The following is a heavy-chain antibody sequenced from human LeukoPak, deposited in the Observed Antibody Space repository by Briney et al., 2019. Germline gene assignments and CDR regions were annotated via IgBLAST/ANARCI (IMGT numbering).Heavy chain of an antibody. V-gene: IGHV3-30*02. D-gene: IGHD3-22*01. CDR1: GFTLSSYG. CDR3: AKADDYYDSSGYPY. Sequence: GGSLRLSCAASGFTLSSYGMHWVRRAPGKGLEWVAFIRYDGSNKYYADSVKGRFTISRDNSKNTLYLQMNSLRAEDTAVYYCAKADDYYDSSGYPYWGQGTLVTVSS. CDR2: IRYDGSNK. J-gene: IGHJ4*02.